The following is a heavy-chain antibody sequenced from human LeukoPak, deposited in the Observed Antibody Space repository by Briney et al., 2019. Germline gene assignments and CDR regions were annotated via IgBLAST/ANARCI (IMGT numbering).Heavy chain of an antibody. CDR2: INHSGST. J-gene: IGHJ3*02. Sequence: SETLSLTCAVYGGSFSGYYWSWIRQPPGKELEWIGEINHSGSTNYNPSLKSRVTISVDTSKNQFSLKLSSVTAADTAVYYCARERGVVVVAATHDALDIWGQGTMVTVSS. CDR1: GGSFSGYY. D-gene: IGHD2-15*01. CDR3: ARERGVVVVAATHDALDI. V-gene: IGHV4-34*01.